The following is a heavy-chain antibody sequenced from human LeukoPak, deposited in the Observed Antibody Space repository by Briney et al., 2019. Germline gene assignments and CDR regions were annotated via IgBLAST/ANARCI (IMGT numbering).Heavy chain of an antibody. CDR3: ARDGQSMTTNFDY. CDR2: ISAYNGNT. CDR1: GYTFTSYA. J-gene: IGHJ4*02. Sequence: ASVKVSCKASGYTFTSYAMHWVRQAPGQGLEWMGWISAYNGNTNYAQKFQGRVTMTTDTFTSTAYMELRSLRSDDTAVYYCARDGQSMTTNFDYWGQGTLVTVSS. V-gene: IGHV1-18*01. D-gene: IGHD4-17*01.